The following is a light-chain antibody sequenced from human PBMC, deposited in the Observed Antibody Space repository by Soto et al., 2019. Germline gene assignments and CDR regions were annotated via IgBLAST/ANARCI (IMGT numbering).Light chain of an antibody. J-gene: IGKJ2*01. CDR2: GAS. V-gene: IGKV3-15*01. CDR1: LNVNNN. CDR3: QQCNAWPYT. Sequence: EIIMRQSPATLSVSPGERATLSCRASLNVNNNVAWYQQKPGQAPRLLIYGASARATGIPARFSGSGSGTEFPLTSSSLPSEDLAVYYCQQCNAWPYTFGQGTKLDIK.